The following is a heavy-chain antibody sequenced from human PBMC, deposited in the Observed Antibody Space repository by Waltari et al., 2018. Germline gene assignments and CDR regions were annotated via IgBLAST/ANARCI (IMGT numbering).Heavy chain of an antibody. V-gene: IGHV3-23*01. CDR2: ISVSDAT. D-gene: IGHD1-20*01. J-gene: IGHJ1*01. Sequence: EVQLLESGGGLVQPGGSLRLSCQASGFTSLTHAINWVRQAPGKGLGWVSSISVSDATYDADSVKGRFTVSRDYSDNTIHLQMDSLRADDTAVYFCAKPFYNWDDPLHSWGQGAPVTVSS. CDR1: GFTSLTHA. CDR3: AKPFYNWDDPLHS.